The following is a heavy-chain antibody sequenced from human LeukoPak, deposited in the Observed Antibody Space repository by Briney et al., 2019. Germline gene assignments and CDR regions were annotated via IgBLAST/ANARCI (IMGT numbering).Heavy chain of an antibody. CDR3: ARDRQASAPNVRFDP. Sequence: GGSLRLSCAASGFIFSDYYMTWIRQAPGKGLEWVSYISSSGSITYYADSVKGRFTISRDNSRNTLSLQMNSLRVEDTALYYCARDRQASAPNVRFDPWGQGTLVTVSS. D-gene: IGHD6-13*01. CDR1: GFIFSDYY. J-gene: IGHJ5*02. V-gene: IGHV3-11*01. CDR2: ISSSGSIT.